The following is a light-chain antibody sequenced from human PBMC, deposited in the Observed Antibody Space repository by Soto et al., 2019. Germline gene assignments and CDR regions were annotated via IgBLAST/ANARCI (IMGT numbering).Light chain of an antibody. V-gene: IGLV2-14*01. CDR3: GSFTNSRIWV. CDR2: GVN. CDR1: SSDFGDDKY. J-gene: IGLJ3*02. Sequence: QSVLTQPASVSGSPGQSITVSCTGSSSDFGDDKYVSWYQQQPGKGPNLLIYGVNSRPSGISNRFSGSKSGNTASLTISGLQVEAEAEYFCGSFTNSRIWVFGGGTQLTVL.